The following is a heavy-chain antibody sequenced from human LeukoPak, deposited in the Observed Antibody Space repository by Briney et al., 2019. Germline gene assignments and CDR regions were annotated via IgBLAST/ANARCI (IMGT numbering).Heavy chain of an antibody. D-gene: IGHD5-18*01. J-gene: IGHJ6*02. CDR2: IYHSGST. Sequence: PSETLSLTCAVSGGSINSSNWWSWVRQPPGKGLEWIGEIYHSGSTNYNPSLKSRVTISVDKSKNQFSLNLSSATAADTAVYYCARGACRRCRDTAMVRLYGMDVWGQGTTVTVSS. V-gene: IGHV4-4*02. CDR3: ARGACRRCRDTAMVRLYGMDV. CDR1: GGSINSSNW.